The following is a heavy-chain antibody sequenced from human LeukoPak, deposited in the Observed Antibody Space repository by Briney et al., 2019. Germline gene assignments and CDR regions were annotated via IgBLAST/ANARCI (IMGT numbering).Heavy chain of an antibody. J-gene: IGHJ4*02. Sequence: SETLSLTCAVYGGSFSGYYWSWIRQPQGKGLEWMGEINHSGSTNYNPSLKSRVTISVDTSKNQFSLKLSSVTTADTAVYYCASGVGLPFDYWGQGTLVTVSS. V-gene: IGHV4-34*01. CDR2: INHSGST. D-gene: IGHD2-2*01. CDR1: GGSFSGYY. CDR3: ASGVGLPFDY.